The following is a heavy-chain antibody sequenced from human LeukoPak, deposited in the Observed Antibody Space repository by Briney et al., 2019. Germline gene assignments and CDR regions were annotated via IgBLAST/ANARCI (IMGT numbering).Heavy chain of an antibody. D-gene: IGHD5-18*01. CDR2: ISYDGSNK. J-gene: IGHJ4*02. CDR3: AKERRGYSYGYYY. Sequence: GGSLRLSCAASGFTFSSYAMHWVRQAPGKGLEWVAVISYDGSNKYYADSVKGRFTISRDNSKNTLYLQMNSLRAEDTAVYYCAKERRGYSYGYYYWGQGTLVTVSS. V-gene: IGHV3-30-3*01. CDR1: GFTFSSYA.